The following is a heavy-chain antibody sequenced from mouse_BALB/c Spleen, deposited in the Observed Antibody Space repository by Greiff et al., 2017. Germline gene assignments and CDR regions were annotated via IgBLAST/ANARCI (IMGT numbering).Heavy chain of an antibody. J-gene: IGHJ4*01. CDR1: GYSFTGYF. CDR2: INPYNGDT. D-gene: IGHD1-2*01. Sequence: EVKLVESGPELVKPGASVKISCKASGYSFTGYFMNWVMQSHGKSLEWIGRINPYNGDTFYNQKFKGKATLTVDKSSSTAHMELRSLASEDSAVYYCAREGPHYYGLEAMDYWGQGTSVTVSS. CDR3: AREGPHYYGLEAMDY. V-gene: IGHV1-20*02.